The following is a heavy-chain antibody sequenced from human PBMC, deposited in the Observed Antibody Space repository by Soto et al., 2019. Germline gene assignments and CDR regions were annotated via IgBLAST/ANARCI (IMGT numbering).Heavy chain of an antibody. D-gene: IGHD6-19*01. V-gene: IGHV4-34*01. CDR2: INHSGST. Sequence: SETLSLTCAVYGGSFSGYYWSWIRQPPGKGPEWIGEINHSGSTNYNPSLKSRVTISVDTSKNQFSLKLSSVTAADTAVYYCARDRGSGFDYWGQGTLVTVSS. CDR1: GGSFSGYY. J-gene: IGHJ4*02. CDR3: ARDRGSGFDY.